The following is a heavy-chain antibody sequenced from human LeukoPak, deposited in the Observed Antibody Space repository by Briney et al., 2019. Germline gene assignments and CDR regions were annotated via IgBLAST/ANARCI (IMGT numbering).Heavy chain of an antibody. D-gene: IGHD1-26*01. V-gene: IGHV1-18*01. Sequence: ASVKVSCKASGYTFTSYGISWVREAPGQGLEWMGWVSAYNGNTNYAQKLQGRVTMTTDTSTSTAYMELRSLRSDDTAVYYCARNKWDSGILLYNWFDPWGQGTLVTVSS. CDR3: ARNKWDSGILLYNWFDP. J-gene: IGHJ5*02. CDR2: VSAYNGNT. CDR1: GYTFTSYG.